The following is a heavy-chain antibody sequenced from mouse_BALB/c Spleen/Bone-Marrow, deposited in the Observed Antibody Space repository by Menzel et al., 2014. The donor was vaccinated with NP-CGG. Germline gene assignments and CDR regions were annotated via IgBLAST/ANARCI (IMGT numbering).Heavy chain of an antibody. D-gene: IGHD1-1*01. J-gene: IGHJ4*01. CDR2: ISSGGTT. CDR1: GFTFSGYA. Sequence: EAKLVESGGGLVKPGGSLKLSCAASGFTFSGYAMSWVRQTPEKRLEWVASISSGGTTYYPDSVKGRFTISRDNARNILYLQMSSLRSEDTAMYYCAGITTVDYWGQGTSVTVSS. CDR3: AGITTVDY. V-gene: IGHV5-6-5*01.